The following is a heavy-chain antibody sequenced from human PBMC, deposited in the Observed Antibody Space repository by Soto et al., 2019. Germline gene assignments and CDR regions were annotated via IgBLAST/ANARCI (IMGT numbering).Heavy chain of an antibody. CDR3: ARREGYSGYDS. D-gene: IGHD5-12*01. Sequence: GGSLRLSCVASGFTFSSYAMSWVRQAPGKGLEWVSAISGSGGSTYYADSVKGRFTISRDNSKNTLYLQMNSLRAEDTAVYYCARREGYSGYDSWGQGTLVTVSS. CDR1: GFTFSSYA. V-gene: IGHV3-23*01. CDR2: ISGSGGST. J-gene: IGHJ5*01.